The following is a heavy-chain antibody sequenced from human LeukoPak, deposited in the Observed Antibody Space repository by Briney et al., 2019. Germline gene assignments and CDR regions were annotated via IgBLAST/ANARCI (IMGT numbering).Heavy chain of an antibody. J-gene: IGHJ1*01. CDR3: ARRSRWELLVGYFQH. CDR2: IYYSGST. V-gene: IGHV4-30-4*01. CDR1: GGSISSGDYY. Sequence: SQTLSLTCTVSGGSISSGDYYWSWIRQPPGKGLEWIGYIYYSGSTYYNPSLKSRVTISVDTSKNQFSLKLSSVTATDTAVYYCARRSRWELLVGYFQHWGQGTLVTVSS. D-gene: IGHD1-26*01.